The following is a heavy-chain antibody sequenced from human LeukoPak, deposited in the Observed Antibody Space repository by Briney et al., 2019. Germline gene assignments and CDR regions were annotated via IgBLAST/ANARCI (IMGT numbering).Heavy chain of an antibody. J-gene: IGHJ2*01. Sequence: SQTLSLTWAVSGGSISIGGYSWSWIREPPGKGLEWIGYFYHSGSTHYNPSLESRVTISVHRSKNQFSLKLSSVTAADTAVYYCDRALRIGELNWYFDLWGRGTLVTVSS. CDR2: FYHSGST. V-gene: IGHV4-30-2*01. CDR1: GGSISIGGYS. CDR3: DRALRIGELNWYFDL. D-gene: IGHD3-10*01.